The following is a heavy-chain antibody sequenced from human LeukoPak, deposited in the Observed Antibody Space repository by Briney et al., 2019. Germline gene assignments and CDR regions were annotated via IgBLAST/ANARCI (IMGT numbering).Heavy chain of an antibody. J-gene: IGHJ5*02. CDR1: GYTFTSYG. V-gene: IGHV1-18*01. CDR3: ARDLYRDSLPVSWFDP. CDR2: ISDYNGNT. D-gene: IGHD4-11*01. Sequence: ASVKVSCKASGYTFTSYGISWVRQAPGQGLEWMGWISDYNGNTNYAQKLQGRVTMTTDTSTSTAYMELRGLRSDDTAVYYCARDLYRDSLPVSWFDPWGQGTLVTVSS.